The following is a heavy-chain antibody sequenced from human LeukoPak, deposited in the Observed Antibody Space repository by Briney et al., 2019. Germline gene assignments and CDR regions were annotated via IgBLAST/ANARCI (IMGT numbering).Heavy chain of an antibody. D-gene: IGHD5-12*01. CDR2: ISSSSSYT. J-gene: IGHJ4*02. Sequence: KPGGSLRLSCAASGFTFSDYYMSWIRQAPGKGLEWVSYISSSSSYTNYADSVKGRFTISRDNAKNSLYLQMNSLRAEDTAVYYCARDRVDIVATIQTAPHFDYWGQGTLVTVSS. V-gene: IGHV3-11*06. CDR3: ARDRVDIVATIQTAPHFDY. CDR1: GFTFSDYY.